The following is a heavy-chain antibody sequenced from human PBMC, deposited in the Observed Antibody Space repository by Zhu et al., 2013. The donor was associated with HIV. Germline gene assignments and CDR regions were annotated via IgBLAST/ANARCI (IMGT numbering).Heavy chain of an antibody. CDR2: INANNGNT. Sequence: QVQLVQSGAEVKKPGASVKVSCKASGYTFTSYGISWVREAPGQGLEWMGWINANNGNTNYAQKLQGRVTMTTDTSTSTAYMDLRRLISDDTAVYFXARDGGDTSGYSRGPFDYWGQGTQVTVSS. J-gene: IGHJ4*02. V-gene: IGHV1-18*01. CDR3: ARDGGDTSGYSRGPFDY. CDR1: GYTFTSYG. D-gene: IGHD3-22*01.